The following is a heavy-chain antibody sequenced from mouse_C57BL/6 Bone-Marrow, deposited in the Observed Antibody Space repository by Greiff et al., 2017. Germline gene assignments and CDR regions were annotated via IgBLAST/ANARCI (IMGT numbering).Heavy chain of an antibody. CDR3: TTMVYYGSSDWYFDV. V-gene: IGHV14-4*01. CDR1: GFNIKDDY. D-gene: IGHD1-1*01. Sequence: EVKLVESGAELVRPGASVKLSCTASGFNIKDDYMHWVKQRPEQGLEWIGWIDPENGDTEYASKFQGKATRTADTSSNTAYLQLSSLTSEDTAVYYCTTMVYYGSSDWYFDVWGTVTTVTVSS. J-gene: IGHJ1*03. CDR2: IDPENGDT.